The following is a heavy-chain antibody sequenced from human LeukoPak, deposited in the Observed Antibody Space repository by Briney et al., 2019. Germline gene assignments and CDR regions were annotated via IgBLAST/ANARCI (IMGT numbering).Heavy chain of an antibody. J-gene: IGHJ6*03. CDR1: GGSISSSSYY. Sequence: SETLSLTCTVSGGSISSSSYYWGWIRQPAGKGLEWIGRIYTSGSTNYNPSLKSRVTISVDTSKNQFSLKLSSVTAADTAVYYCARVNLQYTFYMDVWGKGTTVTVSS. CDR3: ARVNLQYTFYMDV. V-gene: IGHV4-61*02. CDR2: IYTSGST. D-gene: IGHD4-11*01.